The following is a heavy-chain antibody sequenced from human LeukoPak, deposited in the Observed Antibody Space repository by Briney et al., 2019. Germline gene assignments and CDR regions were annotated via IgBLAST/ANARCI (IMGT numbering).Heavy chain of an antibody. D-gene: IGHD3-9*01. Sequence: SQTLSLTCTVSGGSISIGDYYWGSIRQPPGKGVGWIGYIYYSGSTYYNPSLKSRVTISVDTSKNQFSLKLSSVTAADTAVYYCARAHYDILTGNTFDPWGQGTLVTVSS. J-gene: IGHJ5*02. CDR1: GGSISIGDYY. V-gene: IGHV4-30-4*01. CDR3: ARAHYDILTGNTFDP. CDR2: IYYSGST.